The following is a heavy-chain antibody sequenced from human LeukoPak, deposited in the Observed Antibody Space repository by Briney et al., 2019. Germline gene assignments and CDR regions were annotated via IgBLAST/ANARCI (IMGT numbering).Heavy chain of an antibody. D-gene: IGHD3-10*01. CDR2: ISGSGGST. J-gene: IGHJ3*02. CDR1: GFTFSSYA. V-gene: IGHV3-23*01. Sequence: PGGSLRLSCAASGFTFSSYAMSWVRQAPGKGLEWVSAISGSGGSTYYADSVKGRFTISRDNSKNTLYLQMNSLRAGDTAVYYCAKSVRGVINGFDIWGQGTMVTVSS. CDR3: AKSVRGVINGFDI.